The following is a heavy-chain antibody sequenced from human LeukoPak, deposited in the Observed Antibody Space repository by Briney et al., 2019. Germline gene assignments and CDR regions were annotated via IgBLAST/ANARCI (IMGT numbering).Heavy chain of an antibody. CDR2: ISGNGGDT. D-gene: IGHD1-26*01. J-gene: IGHJ4*02. CDR3: AKGRTLVGGSTRSYDH. V-gene: IGHV3-23*01. Sequence: GGTLTLSCAASGFTFSSYSMSWARQASGKGLEWVSVISGNGGDTFYADSAKSRVTISRDNSKDMLYLQMNSLRVEDTAVYYCAKGRTLVGGSTRSYDHWGQGTLVTVSS. CDR1: GFTFSSYS.